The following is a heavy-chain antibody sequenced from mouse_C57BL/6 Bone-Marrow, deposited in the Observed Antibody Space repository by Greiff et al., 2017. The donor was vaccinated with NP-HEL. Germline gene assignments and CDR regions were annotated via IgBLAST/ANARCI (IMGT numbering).Heavy chain of an antibody. J-gene: IGHJ2*01. D-gene: IGHD4-1*01. Sequence: EVKLVESGGGLVKPGGSLKLSCAASGFTFSDYGMHWVRQAPEKGLEWVAYISSGSSTIYYAATVKGRFTISRDNAKTTLFLQMTSLRSEDTAMYYCARPLLGRGFYFDYWGQGTTLTVSS. V-gene: IGHV5-17*01. CDR2: ISSGSSTI. CDR1: GFTFSDYG. CDR3: ARPLLGRGFYFDY.